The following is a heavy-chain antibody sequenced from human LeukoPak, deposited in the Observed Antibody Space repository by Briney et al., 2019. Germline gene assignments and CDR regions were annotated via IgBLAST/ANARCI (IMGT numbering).Heavy chain of an antibody. CDR2: IYSGGST. V-gene: IGHV3-53*01. J-gene: IGHJ4*02. Sequence: GGSLRLSCAASGFTVSSNYMSWVRQAPGKGLEWVSVIYSGGSTYYADSVKGRFTISRDNSKNTLYLQMNSLRAEDTAVYYCASLGTYYDFWSGYFYWGQGTLVTVSS. CDR3: ASLGTYYDFWSGYFY. D-gene: IGHD3-3*01. CDR1: GFTVSSNY.